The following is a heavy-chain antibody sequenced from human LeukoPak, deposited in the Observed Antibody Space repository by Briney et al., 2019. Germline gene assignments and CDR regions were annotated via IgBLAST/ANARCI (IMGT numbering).Heavy chain of an antibody. CDR2: INPNSGGT. CDR3: ARQGQTDASDI. V-gene: IGHV1-2*02. J-gene: IGHJ3*02. Sequence: ASVKVSCKASAYTFTDYYMHWVRQAPGQGLEWMGWINPNSGGTKYAQKFQGRVTMTRDTSISTVYMEVSRLRSDDTAIYYCARQGQTDASDIWGQGTMVTVSS. CDR1: AYTFTDYY.